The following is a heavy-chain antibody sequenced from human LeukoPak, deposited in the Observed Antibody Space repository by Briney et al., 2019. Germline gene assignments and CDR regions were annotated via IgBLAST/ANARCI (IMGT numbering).Heavy chain of an antibody. D-gene: IGHD5-12*01. Sequence: GRSLRLSCPASGFTFDDYSMHWVRQAPGKGLEWVSGISWNSGSAGYADSVKGRFTISRDSAKNSLYLQMNSLRTEDTALYYCAKDRTYSAYAALDYWGQGTLVTVSS. CDR3: AKDRTYSAYAALDY. CDR1: GFTFDDYS. J-gene: IGHJ4*02. CDR2: ISWNSGSA. V-gene: IGHV3-9*01.